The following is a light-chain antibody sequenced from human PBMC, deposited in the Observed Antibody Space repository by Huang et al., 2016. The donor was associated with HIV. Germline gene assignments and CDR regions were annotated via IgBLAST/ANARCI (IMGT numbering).Light chain of an antibody. J-gene: IGKJ2*01. CDR2: GAS. CDR1: QSVGSK. Sequence: DTVMTQTPATLSVSPGARATLSCRASQSVGSKVAWFQQKPGQAPRLLSHGASTRATGIPARFSGSGSGTEFTLTISSLQSEDFAVYYCQQYNNWPYTFGQGTKLEIK. V-gene: IGKV3-15*01. CDR3: QQYNNWPYT.